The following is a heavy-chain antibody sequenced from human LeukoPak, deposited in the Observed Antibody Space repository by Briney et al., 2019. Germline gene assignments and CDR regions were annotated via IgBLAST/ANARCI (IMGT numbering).Heavy chain of an antibody. CDR1: GFTVSSNY. CDR2: IYSGGST. V-gene: IGHV3-66*02. Sequence: GGSLRLSCAASGFTVSSNYMSWVRQAPGKGLEWVSVIYSGGSTYYPDSVKGRFTISRDNSKNTLYLQMNSLRAEDTAVYYCARNYYDSSGYYVGSPPFFDYWGQGTLVTVSS. CDR3: ARNYYDSSGYYVGSPPFFDY. J-gene: IGHJ4*02. D-gene: IGHD3-22*01.